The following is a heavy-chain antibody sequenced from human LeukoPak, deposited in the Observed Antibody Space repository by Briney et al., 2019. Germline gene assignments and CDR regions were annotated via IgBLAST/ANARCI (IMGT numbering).Heavy chain of an antibody. CDR3: ARTATIGYYYYMDV. Sequence: PSETLSLTCPVSGSSISSYYWSWIRQPPGKGLYWIGYIDYSGSTNYNPSLKSRVTISVDTSKNQFSLKLSSVTAADTAVYYCARTATIGYYYYMDVWGKGTTVTVSS. D-gene: IGHD5-24*01. CDR2: IDYSGST. CDR1: GSSISSYY. J-gene: IGHJ6*03. V-gene: IGHV4-59*01.